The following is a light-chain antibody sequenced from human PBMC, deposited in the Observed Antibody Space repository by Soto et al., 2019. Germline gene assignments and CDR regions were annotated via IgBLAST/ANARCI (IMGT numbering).Light chain of an antibody. J-gene: IGKJ2*02. CDR2: GAS. Sequence: EIVMTQSPATLSVSPGERATLSCRASQSVSSNLAWYQQKPGQAPRLLIYGASIRATGIPARFSGSGSGTSFTLTIRSLQSDDFSFYYYQHYNPWPRTFGQGTKLEIK. V-gene: IGKV3-15*01. CDR3: QHYNPWPRT. CDR1: QSVSSN.